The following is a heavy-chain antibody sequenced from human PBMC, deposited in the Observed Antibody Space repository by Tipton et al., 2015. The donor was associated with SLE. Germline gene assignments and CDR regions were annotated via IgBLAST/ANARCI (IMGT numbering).Heavy chain of an antibody. CDR2: IFYSGTT. V-gene: IGHV4-59*12. Sequence: TLSLTCTVSGAAISAYYWSWIRQPPGKGLEWIGYIFYSGTTNYHHSLRGRGSISRDTSRNQVSLKLDSVTAADTAVYYCARERKYVVRLREVVAPDLWGQGTVVTVSS. CDR1: GAAISAYY. J-gene: IGHJ3*01. CDR3: ARERKYVVRLREVVAPDL. D-gene: IGHD2-15*01.